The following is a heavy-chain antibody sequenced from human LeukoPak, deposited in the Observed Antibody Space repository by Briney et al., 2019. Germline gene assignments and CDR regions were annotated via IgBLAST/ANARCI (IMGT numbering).Heavy chain of an antibody. CDR3: ASVLYCGADCYSGRYFFDY. CDR2: INPSGDST. CDR1: GYTFTSYD. V-gene: IGHV1-46*01. J-gene: IGHJ4*02. Sequence: GASVKVSCKASGYTFTSYDMHWVRQPPGQGLEWMGIINPSGDSTSYAQKFQGRVTMTRDTSTSTVYMELSSLRSEDTAVYYCASVLYCGADCYSGRYFFDYWGQGTLVTVSS. D-gene: IGHD2-21*02.